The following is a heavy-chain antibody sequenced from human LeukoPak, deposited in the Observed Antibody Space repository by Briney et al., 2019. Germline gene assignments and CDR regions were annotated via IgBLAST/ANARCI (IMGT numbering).Heavy chain of an antibody. D-gene: IGHD3-22*01. CDR2: IWYDGSNK. V-gene: IGHV3-33*06. CDR3: AKGPGDYDSSGYYADY. J-gene: IGHJ4*02. CDR1: GFTFSSYG. Sequence: GRSLRLSCAASGFTFSSYGMHWVRQAPGKGLEWVAVIWYDGSNKYYADSVKGRFTISRDNSKNTLYLQMNSLRAEDTAVYYCAKGPGDYDSSGYYADYWGQGTLVTVSS.